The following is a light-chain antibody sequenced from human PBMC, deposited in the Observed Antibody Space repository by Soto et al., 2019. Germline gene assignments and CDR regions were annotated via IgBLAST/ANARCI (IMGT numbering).Light chain of an antibody. CDR1: SSDVGGYNY. J-gene: IGLJ2*01. CDR2: DVS. Sequence: SALTQPASVSGSPGQSITISCTGTSSDVGGYNYVSWYQQHPGKAPKLMIYDVSNRPSGVSDRFSGSKSGNTASLTISGLQAEDEAVYYCSSYTSSSTVVFGGGTKLTVL. V-gene: IGLV2-14*01. CDR3: SSYTSSSTVV.